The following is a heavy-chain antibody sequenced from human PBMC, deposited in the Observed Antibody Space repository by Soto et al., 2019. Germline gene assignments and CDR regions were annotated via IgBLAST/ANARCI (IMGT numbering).Heavy chain of an antibody. CDR2: IHSTRSP. D-gene: IGHD4-17*01. V-gene: IGHV4-4*07. Sequence: ASETLSLTCTVSGDSVSKYYWNWIRQPAGKGLEWIGRIHSTRSPNYNPSLKGRVTMSVDTSKNQFSLKLNLTSVTAADTAVYYCARSPAYGDYANLDTWGQGTLVTVSS. J-gene: IGHJ5*02. CDR1: GDSVSKYY. CDR3: ARSPAYGDYANLDT.